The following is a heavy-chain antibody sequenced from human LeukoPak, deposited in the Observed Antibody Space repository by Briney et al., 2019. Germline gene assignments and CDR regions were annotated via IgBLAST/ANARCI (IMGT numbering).Heavy chain of an antibody. J-gene: IGHJ6*03. V-gene: IGHV1-2*02. Sequence: ASVKVSCKASGYTVTGYYMHWVRQAPGQGLEWMGWINPNSGGTNYARKFQGRVTMTRDTSISTAYMELSRLRSDDTAVYYCARGALDADSTSHYYYYMDVWGKGTTVTVSS. CDR2: INPNSGGT. CDR3: ARGALDADSTSHYYYYMDV. CDR1: GYTVTGYY. D-gene: IGHD4-17*01.